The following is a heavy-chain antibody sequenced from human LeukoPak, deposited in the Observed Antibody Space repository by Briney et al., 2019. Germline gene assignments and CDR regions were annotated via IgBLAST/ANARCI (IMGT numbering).Heavy chain of an antibody. CDR2: INRDGSEK. CDR1: GFTFSNSW. Sequence: GGSLRLSCAASGFTFSNSWMHWVRQAPGKGLEWVANINRDGSEKYCVDSVKGRFTISRDNAKNSLSLQMDSLRVEDTAVYYCARLPGEFTIYDYWGQGTLVTVSS. J-gene: IGHJ4*02. D-gene: IGHD3-3*01. V-gene: IGHV3-7*01. CDR3: ARLPGEFTIYDY.